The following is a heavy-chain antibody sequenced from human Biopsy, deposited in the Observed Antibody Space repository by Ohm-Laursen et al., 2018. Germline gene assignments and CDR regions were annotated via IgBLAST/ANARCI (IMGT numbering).Heavy chain of an antibody. CDR2: VMPFFGTA. V-gene: IGHV1-69*06. D-gene: IGHD3-22*01. Sequence: SSVKVSCKASGGTFSSDIFAWVRQAPGPRPEWMGDVMPFFGTAQYAPKLQGRVSMTADKTTYTAYMELTSLTSEDTAVYFCARHYYDTSGYNWFDPWGQGTLVTVSS. J-gene: IGHJ5*02. CDR1: GGTFSSDI. CDR3: ARHYYDTSGYNWFDP.